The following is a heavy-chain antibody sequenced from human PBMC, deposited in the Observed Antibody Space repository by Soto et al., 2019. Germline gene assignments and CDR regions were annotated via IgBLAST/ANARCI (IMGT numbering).Heavy chain of an antibody. V-gene: IGHV3-33*01. CDR1: GFTFSIYG. J-gene: IGHJ6*03. Sequence: PGGSLRLSCAASGFTFSIYGMHWVRQAPGKGLEWVAVIWYDGSNKYYADSVKGRFTISRDNSKNTLYLQMNSLRAEDTAVYYCARALAARYSYYMDVWGKGTTVTVSS. CDR3: ARALAARYSYYMDV. D-gene: IGHD6-6*01. CDR2: IWYDGSNK.